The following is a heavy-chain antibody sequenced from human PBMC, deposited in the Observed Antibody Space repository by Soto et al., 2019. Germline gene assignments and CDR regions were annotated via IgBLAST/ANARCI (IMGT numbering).Heavy chain of an antibody. Sequence: PGESLKISCKGSGYSFTSYWIGWVRQMPGKGLEWMGIIYPGDSDTRYSPSFQGQVTISADKSISTAYLQWSSLKASDTAMYYCERISYVRYCSSTSCYNNPYYYYYGMDVWGQGTPLTVSS. CDR1: GYSFTSYW. CDR3: ERISYVRYCSSTSCYNNPYYYYYGMDV. J-gene: IGHJ6*02. D-gene: IGHD2-2*02. V-gene: IGHV5-51*01. CDR2: IYPGDSDT.